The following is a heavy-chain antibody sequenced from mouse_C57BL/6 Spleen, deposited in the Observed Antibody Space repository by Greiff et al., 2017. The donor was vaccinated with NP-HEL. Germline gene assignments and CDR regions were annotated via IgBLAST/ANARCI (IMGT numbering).Heavy chain of an antibody. CDR1: GYTFTDYN. V-gene: IGHV1-18*01. CDR3: ARLGGNYGYAMDY. CDR2: INPNNGGT. D-gene: IGHD2-1*01. J-gene: IGHJ4*01. Sequence: VQLQQSGPELVKPGASVKIPCKASGYTFTDYNMDWVKQSHGKSLEWIGDINPNNGGTIYNQKFKGKATLTVDKSSSTAYMELRSLTSEDTAVYYCARLGGNYGYAMDYWGQGTSVTVSS.